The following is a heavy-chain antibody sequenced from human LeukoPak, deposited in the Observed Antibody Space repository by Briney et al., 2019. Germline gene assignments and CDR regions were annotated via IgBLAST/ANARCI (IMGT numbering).Heavy chain of an antibody. CDR1: GGSISSSRYY. J-gene: IGHJ4*02. V-gene: IGHV4-39*01. Sequence: PSETLSLTCTVSGGSISSSRYYWGWIRQPPGKGLEWIRSIYYSGSTYYNPSLKSRVTISVDTSKNQFSLKLSSVTAADTAVYYCARHTTYRGLFDYWGQGTLATVSS. CDR2: IYYSGST. CDR3: ARHTTYRGLFDY. D-gene: IGHD2/OR15-2a*01.